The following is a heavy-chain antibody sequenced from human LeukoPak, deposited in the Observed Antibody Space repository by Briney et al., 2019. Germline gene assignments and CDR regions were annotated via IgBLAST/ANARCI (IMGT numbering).Heavy chain of an antibody. V-gene: IGHV5-51*01. Sequence: PGESLKISCKGSGYTFASYWIGWVRQMPGEGLEWMGFIYPSDSKTRYSPSFEGQLTISADKSINTAFLQWSRLQASDTAMYYCATTYYFDSTFMDIWGQGTTVTVSS. CDR2: IYPSDSKT. D-gene: IGHD3-22*01. CDR3: ATTYYFDSTFMDI. J-gene: IGHJ6*02. CDR1: GYTFASYW.